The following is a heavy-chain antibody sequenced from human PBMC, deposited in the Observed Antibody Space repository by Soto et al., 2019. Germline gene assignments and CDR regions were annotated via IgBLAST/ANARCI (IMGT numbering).Heavy chain of an antibody. D-gene: IGHD2-2*01. V-gene: IGHV2-26*01. CDR2: IFSNDEK. Sequence: QVTLKESGPVLVKPTETLTLTCTVSGFSLSNARMGVSWIRQPPGKALEWLAHIFSNDEKSYRTSLKSRLTISKATSNIQVVLTMTNMDPVDTATYYCARASQRLGYCSSTSCYFFGGNWFDPWGQGTLVTVSS. CDR3: ARASQRLGYCSSTSCYFFGGNWFDP. J-gene: IGHJ5*02. CDR1: GFSLSNARMG.